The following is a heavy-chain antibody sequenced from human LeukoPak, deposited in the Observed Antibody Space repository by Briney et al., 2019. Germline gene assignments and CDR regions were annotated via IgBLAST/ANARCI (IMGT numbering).Heavy chain of an antibody. Sequence: SQTLSLTCTVSGGSISSGDYYLSWIRQPPGKGLEWIVYIYYSGSTYYNPSLKSRVTISVDTSKNQFSLKLSSVTAADTAVYYCAREVLQLTQYNWFDPWGQGTLVTVSS. CDR3: AREVLQLTQYNWFDP. CDR1: GGSISSGDYY. J-gene: IGHJ5*02. CDR2: IYYSGST. V-gene: IGHV4-30-4*01. D-gene: IGHD6-6*01.